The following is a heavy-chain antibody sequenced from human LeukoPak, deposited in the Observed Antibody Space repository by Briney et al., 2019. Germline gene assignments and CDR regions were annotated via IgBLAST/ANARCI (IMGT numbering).Heavy chain of an antibody. J-gene: IGHJ5*02. CDR1: GFTFSSYS. D-gene: IGHD6-6*01. Sequence: KSGGSLRLSCAASGFTFSSYSMNWVRQAPGKGLEWVSSISSSSSYIYYADSVKGRFTISRDNTKNSLYLQMNSLRAEDTAVYYCAREWVAARPWFDPWGQGTLVTVSS. V-gene: IGHV3-21*01. CDR3: AREWVAARPWFDP. CDR2: ISSSSSYI.